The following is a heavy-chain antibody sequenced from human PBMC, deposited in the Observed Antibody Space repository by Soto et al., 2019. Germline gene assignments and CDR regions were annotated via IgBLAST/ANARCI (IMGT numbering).Heavy chain of an antibody. CDR2: ISAYNGNT. Sequence: ASVKVSCKASGYTFTSYGISWVRQAPGQGLEWMGWISAYNGNTNYAQKLQGRVTMTTDTSTSTAYMDLRSLTSDDTAVYYCARDRVAGIWGDALDIWAQGTVVTVSS. D-gene: IGHD3-16*01. CDR3: ARDRVAGIWGDALDI. J-gene: IGHJ3*02. CDR1: GYTFTSYG. V-gene: IGHV1-18*04.